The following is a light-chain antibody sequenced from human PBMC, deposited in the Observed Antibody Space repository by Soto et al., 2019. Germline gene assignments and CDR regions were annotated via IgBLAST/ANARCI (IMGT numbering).Light chain of an antibody. V-gene: IGLV1-44*01. J-gene: IGLJ2*01. Sequence: QSVLTQPPSASGTPGQRVAISCSGGSSDIGSNPVKWYLHLPGAAPKLLIYRDKQRPSGVPDRFSGSKSGTSASLTISGLQSEDEADHFCSAWDDNIYGPVFGGGTKLTVL. CDR2: RDK. CDR1: SSDIGSNP. CDR3: SAWDDNIYGPV.